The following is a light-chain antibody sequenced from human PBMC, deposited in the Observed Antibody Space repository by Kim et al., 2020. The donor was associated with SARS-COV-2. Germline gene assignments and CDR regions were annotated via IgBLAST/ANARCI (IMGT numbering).Light chain of an antibody. V-gene: IGLV1-44*01. CDR2: SSN. CDR3: AAWDAGLNGVL. Sequence: GQGVTISCSGSSSNVGINNVNWYQQLPGTAPRLLIYSSNERPSGVPDRFSGSRSGTSASLAISGLQSEDEADYYCAAWDAGLNGVLFGGGTQLTVL. CDR1: SSNVGINN. J-gene: IGLJ2*01.